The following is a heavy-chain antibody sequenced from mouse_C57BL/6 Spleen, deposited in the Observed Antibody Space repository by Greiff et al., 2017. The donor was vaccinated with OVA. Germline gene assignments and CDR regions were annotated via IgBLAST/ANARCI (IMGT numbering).Heavy chain of an antibody. CDR1: GFTFSSYA. V-gene: IGHV5-9-1*02. J-gene: IGHJ4*01. Sequence: EVKLMESGEGLVKPGGSLKLSCAASGFTFSSYAMSWVRQTPEKRLEWVAYISSGGDYIYYADTVKGRFTISRDNARNTLYLQMSSLKSEDTAMYYCTREGDGYYYAMDYWGQGTSVTVSS. D-gene: IGHD2-3*01. CDR3: TREGDGYYYAMDY. CDR2: ISSGGDYI.